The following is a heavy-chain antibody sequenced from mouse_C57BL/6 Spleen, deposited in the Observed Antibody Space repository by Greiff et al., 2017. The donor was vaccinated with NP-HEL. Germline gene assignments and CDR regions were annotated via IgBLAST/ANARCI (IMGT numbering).Heavy chain of an antibody. CDR2: ISSGSSTI. J-gene: IGHJ1*03. D-gene: IGHD2-4*01. CDR3: ARREYDYDDYFDV. V-gene: IGHV5-17*01. Sequence: EVKLVESGGGLVKPGGSLKLSCAASGFTFSDYGMHWVRQAPEKGLEWVAYISSGSSTIYYADTVKGRFTISRDNAKNTLFLQMTSLRSEDTAMYYCARREYDYDDYFDVWGTGTTVTVSS. CDR1: GFTFSDYG.